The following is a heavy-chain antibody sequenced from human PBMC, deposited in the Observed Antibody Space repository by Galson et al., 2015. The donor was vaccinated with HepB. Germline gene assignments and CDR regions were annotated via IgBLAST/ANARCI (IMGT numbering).Heavy chain of an antibody. Sequence: SLRLSCAASGFTFSSYAMSWVRQAPGKGLEWVSAISGSGGSTYYADSVKGRFTISRDNSKNTLYLQMNSLRAEDTAVYYCAKDPPGYCSSTSCLYYFDYWGQGTLVTVSS. J-gene: IGHJ4*02. D-gene: IGHD2-2*01. CDR2: ISGSGGST. CDR3: AKDPPGYCSSTSCLYYFDY. CDR1: GFTFSSYA. V-gene: IGHV3-23*01.